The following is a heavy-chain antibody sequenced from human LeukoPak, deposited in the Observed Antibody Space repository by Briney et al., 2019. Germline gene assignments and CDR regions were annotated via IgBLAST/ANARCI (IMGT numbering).Heavy chain of an antibody. CDR3: AGLVGRYSNGMYYYFDY. CDR2: MYLSGTT. D-gene: IGHD1-26*01. V-gene: IGHV4-4*02. CDR1: GGSITSVNL. J-gene: IGHJ4*02. Sequence: PSGTLSLTCAASGGSITSVNLWAWVRQPPGKGLEWVGEMYLSGTTTCNPSLRGRATISLDRSKNQVSLRLNSVTAADTALYYCAGLVGRYSNGMYYYFDYWGQGILVTVSS.